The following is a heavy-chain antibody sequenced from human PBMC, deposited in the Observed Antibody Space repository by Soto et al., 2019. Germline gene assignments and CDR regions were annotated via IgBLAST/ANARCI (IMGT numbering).Heavy chain of an antibody. CDR1: GGTFSSYD. V-gene: IGHV1-69*06. D-gene: IGHD6-6*01. CDR3: ARVRQVSGYSSSPGVGWFDP. J-gene: IGHJ5*02. Sequence: PRPSVKVSCKASGGTFSSYDISWVRQAPGQGLEWMGGIIPIFGTANYAQKFQGRVTITADKSTSTAYMELSSLRSEDTAVCYCARVRQVSGYSSSPGVGWFDPWGQGTLVTDSS. CDR2: IIPIFGTA.